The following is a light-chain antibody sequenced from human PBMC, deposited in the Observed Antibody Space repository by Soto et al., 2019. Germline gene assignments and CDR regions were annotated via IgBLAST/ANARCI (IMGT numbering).Light chain of an antibody. Sequence: DTQMTQSPSSLAASVRDRVTLXXRARQRISSYVTGYQQKPGKAPKXLSYEASSLERGGPSRFSGRGAGTEFTLTISSLQPDDFATYYCQHYNSDSGAFGQGTKVDIK. V-gene: IGKV1-5*01. J-gene: IGKJ1*01. CDR3: QHYNSDSGA. CDR2: EAS. CDR1: QRISSY.